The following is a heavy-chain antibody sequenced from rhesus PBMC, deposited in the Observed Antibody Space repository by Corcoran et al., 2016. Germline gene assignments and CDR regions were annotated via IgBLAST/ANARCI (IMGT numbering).Heavy chain of an antibody. V-gene: IGHV3S25*01. CDR3: AKDRRAAAGTLDY. D-gene: IGHD6-31*01. J-gene: IGHJ4*01. CDR1: GFTFSSYR. CDR2: INRGGDRT. Sequence: EVQLVESGGGLAKPGGSLRLSCAASGFTFSSYRMNWVRLAPGKGLEWVSAINRGGDRTNYAESVKGRFTLSRDNTKNPLSLQRNSLRAEDTAVYYCAKDRRAAAGTLDYWGQGVLVTVSS.